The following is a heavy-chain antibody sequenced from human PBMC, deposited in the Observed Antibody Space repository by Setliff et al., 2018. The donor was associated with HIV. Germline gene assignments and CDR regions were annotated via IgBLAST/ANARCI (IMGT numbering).Heavy chain of an antibody. J-gene: IGHJ5*02. D-gene: IGHD3-3*01. CDR3: ARRLSGPQVWLLSNWFDP. CDR2: IYYSGST. CDR1: GGSISSSSYY. Sequence: PSETLSLTCTVSGGSISSSSYYWGWIRQPPGKGLEWIGHIYYSGSTYYNPSLKSRVTISVDTSKNQFSLKLSSVTAADTAMYYCARRLSGPQVWLLSNWFDPWGQGTLVTVSS. V-gene: IGHV4-39*01.